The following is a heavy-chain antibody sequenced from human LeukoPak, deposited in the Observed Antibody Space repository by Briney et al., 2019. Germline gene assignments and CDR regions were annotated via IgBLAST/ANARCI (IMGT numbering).Heavy chain of an antibody. CDR3: ARDLGGGYDYCTFDY. Sequence: GGSLRLSCAASGFTFSSYSMNWVRQAPGKGLEWVSSISSSSSYIYYADSVKGRFTISRDNAKNSLYLQMNSLRAEDTAVYYCARDLGGGYDYCTFDYWGQGTLVTVSS. V-gene: IGHV3-21*01. CDR1: GFTFSSYS. J-gene: IGHJ4*02. D-gene: IGHD5-12*01. CDR2: ISSSSSYI.